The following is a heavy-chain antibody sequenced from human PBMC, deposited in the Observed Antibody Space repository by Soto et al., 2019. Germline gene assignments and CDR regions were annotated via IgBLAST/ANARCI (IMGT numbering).Heavy chain of an antibody. CDR3: ARAPSLSDFYDSSGQWKNPFDY. CDR1: GGSISSSSYY. J-gene: IGHJ4*02. Sequence: SETLSLTCTVSGGSISSSSYYWGWIRQPPGKGLEWIGSIYYSGSTYYNPSLKSRVTISVDTSKNQFSLKLSSVTAADTAVYYCARAPSLSDFYDSSGQWKNPFDYWGQGTLVTGSS. CDR2: IYYSGST. V-gene: IGHV4-39*01. D-gene: IGHD3-22*01.